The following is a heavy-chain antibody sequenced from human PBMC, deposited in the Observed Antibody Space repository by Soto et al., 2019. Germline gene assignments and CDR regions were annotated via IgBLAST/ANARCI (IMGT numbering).Heavy chain of an antibody. CDR1: GFTFSSHW. Sequence: GGSLRLSCAASGFTFSSHWMHWVRQAPGKGLVWVSHIGPDGTTTRDADSVQGRFTISRDNARNTLYLQMDSLRDEDTAVYYCARDNNWSYDYWGQGILVTVSS. D-gene: IGHD1-1*01. CDR2: IGPDGTTT. J-gene: IGHJ4*02. V-gene: IGHV3-74*01. CDR3: ARDNNWSYDY.